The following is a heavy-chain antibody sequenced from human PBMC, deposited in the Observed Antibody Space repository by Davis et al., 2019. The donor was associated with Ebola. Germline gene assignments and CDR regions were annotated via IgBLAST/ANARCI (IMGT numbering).Heavy chain of an antibody. CDR1: GFTVSSNY. J-gene: IGHJ1*01. Sequence: PGGSLRLSCAASGFTVSSNYMSWVRQAPGKGLEWVSVIYSGGSTYYADSVKGRFTISRDNSKNTLYLQMNSLRAEDTAVYYCAVDYGDYGGYFQHWGQGTLVTVSS. D-gene: IGHD4-17*01. CDR2: IYSGGST. V-gene: IGHV3-53*01. CDR3: AVDYGDYGGYFQH.